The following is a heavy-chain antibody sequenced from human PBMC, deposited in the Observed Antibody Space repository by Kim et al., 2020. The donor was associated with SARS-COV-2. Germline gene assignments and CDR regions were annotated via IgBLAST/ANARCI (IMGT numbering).Heavy chain of an antibody. J-gene: IGHJ2*01. V-gene: IGHV3-20*01. Sequence: GYASSVKGRLTISRDNAKNSLYMQMNSLRAEDTALYHGARRNVRWYFDLWGRGTLVTVSS. CDR3: ARRNVRWYFDL. D-gene: IGHD6-6*01.